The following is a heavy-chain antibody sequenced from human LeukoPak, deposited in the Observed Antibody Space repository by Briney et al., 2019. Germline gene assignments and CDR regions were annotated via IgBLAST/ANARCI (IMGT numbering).Heavy chain of an antibody. Sequence: ASVKVSCKASGGTFSSYAISWVRQAPGQGLEWMGEIIPIFGTANYAQKFQGRVTITADESTSTAYMELSCLRSEDTAVYYCARGEGTYCGGDCPTRYAFDIWGQGTMVTVSS. CDR3: ARGEGTYCGGDCPTRYAFDI. CDR2: IIPIFGTA. J-gene: IGHJ3*02. D-gene: IGHD2-21*02. V-gene: IGHV1-69*13. CDR1: GGTFSSYA.